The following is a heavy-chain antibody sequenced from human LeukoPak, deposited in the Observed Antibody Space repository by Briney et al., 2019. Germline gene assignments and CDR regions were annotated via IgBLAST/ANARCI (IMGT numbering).Heavy chain of an antibody. V-gene: IGHV1-46*02. Sequence: ASVKVSCKASGYTFNTYYIHWVRQAPGQGLEWMGLINPGGGDTSYAQNLQGRVTMTRDTSTSTVYLELGNLRSEDTAVYYCARGPRGQRFDYWGQGTLVTVSS. CDR2: INPGGGDT. CDR1: GYTFNTYY. J-gene: IGHJ4*02. D-gene: IGHD1-1*01. CDR3: ARGPRGQRFDY.